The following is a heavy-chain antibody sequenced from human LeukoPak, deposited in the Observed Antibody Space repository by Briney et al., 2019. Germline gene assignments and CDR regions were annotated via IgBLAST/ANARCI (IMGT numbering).Heavy chain of an antibody. CDR1: GFTFSSYW. V-gene: IGHV3-7*03. J-gene: IGHJ4*02. D-gene: IGHD1-26*01. CDR3: ARGGGSYYEGAMCDY. CDR2: IKQDGSEK. Sequence: GGSLRLSCAASGFTFSSYWMSWVRQAPGKGLEWVANIKQDGSEKYYVDSVKGRFTISRDNAKNSLFLQMNSLRVEGTAVYYCARGGGSYYEGAMCDYWGQGTLVTVSS.